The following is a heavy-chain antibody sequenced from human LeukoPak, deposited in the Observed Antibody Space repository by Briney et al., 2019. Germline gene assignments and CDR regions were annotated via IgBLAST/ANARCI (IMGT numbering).Heavy chain of an antibody. Sequence: PGGSQRLSCAASGFPFSRYWMRWIRQAPGKGLEWVANIKEDGSQKYSVASVRGRFTISRDNAKNSLYLHMKSLRAEDTAVYYCAREGTGFEYWGQGVLVTVSS. D-gene: IGHD1-1*01. CDR2: IKEDGSQK. J-gene: IGHJ4*02. V-gene: IGHV3-7*01. CDR1: GFPFSRYW. CDR3: AREGTGFEY.